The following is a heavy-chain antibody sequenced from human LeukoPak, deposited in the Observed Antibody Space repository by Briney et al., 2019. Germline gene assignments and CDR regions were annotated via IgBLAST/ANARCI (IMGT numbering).Heavy chain of an antibody. CDR3: ARVGTLAYWFDP. D-gene: IGHD7-27*01. J-gene: IGHJ5*02. V-gene: IGHV1-2*02. CDR2: INPSSGGT. Sequence: GASVKVSCKASGYTFTGYYMHWVRQAPGQGLEWMGWINPSSGGTNYAQKFQGRVTMTRDTSISTAYMELSRLRSDDTAVYYCARVGTLAYWFDPWGQGTLVTVSS. CDR1: GYTFTGYY.